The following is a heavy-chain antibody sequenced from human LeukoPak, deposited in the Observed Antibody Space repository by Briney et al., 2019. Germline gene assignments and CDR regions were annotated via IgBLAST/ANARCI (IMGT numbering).Heavy chain of an antibody. J-gene: IGHJ4*02. D-gene: IGHD1-26*01. Sequence: SETLSLTCTVSGGSMSGFDYYWSWIRQPPGKGPEWTGYIYYSGHTYYNPSLKSRISMSVDTSKNQFSLKLSSVAAADTAVYYCARAFRVPTSAKIFDFWGQGTLVTVSS. CDR1: GGSMSGFDYY. V-gene: IGHV4-30-4*01. CDR2: IYYSGHT. CDR3: ARAFRVPTSAKIFDF.